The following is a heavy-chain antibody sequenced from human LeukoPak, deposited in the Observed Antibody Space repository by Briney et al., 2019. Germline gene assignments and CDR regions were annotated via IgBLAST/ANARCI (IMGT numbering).Heavy chain of an antibody. CDR1: GGSISSAGYY. Sequence: SETLSLTCTASGGSISSAGYYWSWIRQPAGKGLEWVGRIYTTGSTNYNPSLKSRVTISVDTSKNQFSLKLNSVTAADTAVYYCARDRPLYCSGGTCRPFDYWGQGTLVTVSS. CDR3: ARDRPLYCSGGTCRPFDY. J-gene: IGHJ4*02. D-gene: IGHD2-15*01. CDR2: IYTTGST. V-gene: IGHV4-61*02.